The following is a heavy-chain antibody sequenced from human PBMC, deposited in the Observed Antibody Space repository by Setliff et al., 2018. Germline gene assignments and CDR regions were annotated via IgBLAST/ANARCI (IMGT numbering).Heavy chain of an antibody. CDR3: TRDQDYYGMDV. Sequence: GGSLRLSCAASGFTFNIYAMSWVRQAPGKGLEWVSSIGGIDGTRRYADSVKGRFTISRDNTKNSLYLQMNSLRGEDTAVYHCTRDQDYYGMDVWGQGTTVTVSS. CDR2: IGGIDGTR. J-gene: IGHJ6*02. CDR1: GFTFNIYA. V-gene: IGHV3-23*01.